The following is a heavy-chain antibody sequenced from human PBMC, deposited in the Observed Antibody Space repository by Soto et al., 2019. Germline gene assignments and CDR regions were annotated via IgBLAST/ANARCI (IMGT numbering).Heavy chain of an antibody. CDR3: GRGLDGRWLVIDS. Sequence: SETLSLTCAVYGGSFSDYYWTWIRQPPGRGLEWIGEINHSGNTNYNPSLKSRLTISVDTSKNQFSLKLTSVTAADTAVYYCGRGLDGRWLVIDSWGQGTLVTVSS. J-gene: IGHJ4*02. CDR2: INHSGNT. CDR1: GGSFSDYY. V-gene: IGHV4-34*01. D-gene: IGHD6-6*01.